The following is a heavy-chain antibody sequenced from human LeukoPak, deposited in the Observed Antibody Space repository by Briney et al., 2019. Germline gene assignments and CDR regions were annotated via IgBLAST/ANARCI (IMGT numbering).Heavy chain of an antibody. V-gene: IGHV5-51*01. Sequence: GVSLKISCKGSGSSFTSYWIGWVRQMPGKGLEWMGIIYPGDSDTRSSPSFQGQVTISAAKSIRTAYLQWSSLKASDTAMYYCARRRYYYDSSGYYLLDYWGQGTLVTVSS. J-gene: IGHJ4*02. CDR1: GSSFTSYW. CDR2: IYPGDSDT. CDR3: ARRRYYYDSSGYYLLDY. D-gene: IGHD3-22*01.